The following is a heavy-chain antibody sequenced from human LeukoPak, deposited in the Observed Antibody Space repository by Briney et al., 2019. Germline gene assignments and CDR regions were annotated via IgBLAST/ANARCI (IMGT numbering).Heavy chain of an antibody. CDR1: GFTFATYA. CDR2: ISGSAGTT. V-gene: IGHV3-23*01. D-gene: IGHD6-19*01. Sequence: GGSLRLSCAASGFTFATYAMSWVRQAPGKGLECVSSISGSAGTTSYADSVKGRFTISRDNSKDTLYLQMNSLRAEDTAVYYCARDSSGWTFLDYWGQGTLVTVSS. CDR3: ARDSSGWTFLDY. J-gene: IGHJ4*02.